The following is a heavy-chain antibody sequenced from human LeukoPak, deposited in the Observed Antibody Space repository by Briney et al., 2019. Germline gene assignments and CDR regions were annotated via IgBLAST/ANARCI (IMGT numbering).Heavy chain of an antibody. CDR2: IYTSGST. V-gene: IGHV4-4*07. J-gene: IGHJ6*03. Sequence: SETLSLTCTVSGGSISSYYWSWIRQPAGKGLEWIGRIYTSGSTNYNPSLKSRVTMSVDTSKNQFSLKLSSVTAADTAVYYCARGVVVPAALNYYYYYYMDVWGKGTTVTISS. CDR3: ARGVVVPAALNYYYYYYMDV. CDR1: GGSISSYY. D-gene: IGHD2-2*01.